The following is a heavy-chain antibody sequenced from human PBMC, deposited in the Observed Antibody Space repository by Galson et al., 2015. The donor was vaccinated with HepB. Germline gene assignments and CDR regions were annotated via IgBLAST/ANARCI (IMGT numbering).Heavy chain of an antibody. CDR1: GFTFSSYA. Sequence: SLRLSCAASGFTFSSYAMSWVRQAPGKGLEWVSAISGSGGSTYYADSVKGRFTISRDNSKNTLYLQMNSLRAEDTDVYYCAKVVWSGDWFDPWGQGTLVTVSS. D-gene: IGHD3-10*02. CDR3: AKVVWSGDWFDP. V-gene: IGHV3-23*01. CDR2: ISGSGGST. J-gene: IGHJ5*02.